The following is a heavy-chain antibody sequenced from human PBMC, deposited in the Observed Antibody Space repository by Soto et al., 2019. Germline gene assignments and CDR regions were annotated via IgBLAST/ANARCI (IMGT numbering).Heavy chain of an antibody. CDR3: GREEAYYYYYYMDV. J-gene: IGHJ6*03. V-gene: IGHV4-34*01. CDR1: GGSFSGYY. CDR2: INHSGST. Sequence: SETLSLTCAVYGGSFSGYYWSWIRQTPGKGLEWIGEINHSGSTNYNPSLKSRVTISVDTSKNQFSLKLSSVTAADTAVYYCGREEAYYYYYYMDVWGKGTTVTVSS.